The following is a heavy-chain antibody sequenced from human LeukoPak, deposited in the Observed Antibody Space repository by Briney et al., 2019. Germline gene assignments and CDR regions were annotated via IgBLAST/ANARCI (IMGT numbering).Heavy chain of an antibody. V-gene: IGHV3-21*01. CDR3: ARDKYGDYVIDY. D-gene: IGHD4-17*01. CDR1: GFTFSSYS. Sequence: GGSLRHSCAASGFTFSSYSMNRVRQAPGKGLEWVSSISSSSSYIYYADSVKGRFTISRDNAKNSLYLQMNSLRAEDTAVYYCARDKYGDYVIDYWGQGTLVTVSS. CDR2: ISSSSSYI. J-gene: IGHJ4*02.